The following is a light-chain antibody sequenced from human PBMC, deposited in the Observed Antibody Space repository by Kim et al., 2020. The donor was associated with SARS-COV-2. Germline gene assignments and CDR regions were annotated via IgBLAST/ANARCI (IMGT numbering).Light chain of an antibody. J-gene: IGKJ1*01. CDR3: QQYGNWLTWT. Sequence: EIVMSQSPATLSVSLGEEATLSCRASQTINTDLAWYQQKPGQSPRLLIYAASTRAAGIPVRFSGSGSGTEFTLTISSLQSEDSAVYYCQQYGNWLTWTFGPGTKVDIK. V-gene: IGKV3-15*01. CDR2: AAS. CDR1: QTINTD.